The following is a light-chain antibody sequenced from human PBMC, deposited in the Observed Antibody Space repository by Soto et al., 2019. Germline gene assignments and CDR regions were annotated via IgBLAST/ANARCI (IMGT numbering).Light chain of an antibody. CDR1: QDIGTY. Sequence: DIQMTQSPSSLSASVGDRVTVTCRASQDIGTYLAWYQQKLGKAPKLLIYDASSLETGVPSRFSGSGSGTDFPFAISSLQPEDFATYYCQQHDSLPLTFGGGTKVEIK. CDR3: QQHDSLPLT. CDR2: DAS. V-gene: IGKV1-33*01. J-gene: IGKJ4*01.